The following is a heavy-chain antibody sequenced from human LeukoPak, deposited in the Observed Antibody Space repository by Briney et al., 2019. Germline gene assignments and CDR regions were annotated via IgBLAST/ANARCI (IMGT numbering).Heavy chain of an antibody. CDR1: GFSFTDYP. CDR2: ISSSSKTI. V-gene: IGHV3-48*02. CDR3: ARDQGIFDY. J-gene: IGHJ4*02. Sequence: GGSLRLSCATSGFSFTDYPMNWVRQAPGKGLEWVSYISSSSKTIYYADSVKGRFTISRDNAKNSLYLQMNSQRDEDSAVYYCARDQGIFDYWGQGTLVTVSS.